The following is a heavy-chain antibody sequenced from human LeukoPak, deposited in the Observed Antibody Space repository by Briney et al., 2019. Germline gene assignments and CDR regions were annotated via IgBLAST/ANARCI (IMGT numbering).Heavy chain of an antibody. CDR1: GFTVSSSY. CDR3: ARGGYLPPPIY. Sequence: GGSLRLSCAASGFTVSSSYMSWVRQAPGKGLEWVSVICSGGSTYYADSVKGRFTISRDNSKNTLYLQMNSLRAEDTAMYYCARGGYLPPPIYWGQGTLVTVSS. D-gene: IGHD3-16*02. J-gene: IGHJ4*02. CDR2: ICSGGST. V-gene: IGHV3-53*01.